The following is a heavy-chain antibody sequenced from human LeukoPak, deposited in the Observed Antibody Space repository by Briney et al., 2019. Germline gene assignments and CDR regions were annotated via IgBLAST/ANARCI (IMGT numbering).Heavy chain of an antibody. D-gene: IGHD1-26*01. CDR1: GGSISSGSYY. CDR3: ARGGAWSSSYYFDY. J-gene: IGHJ4*02. CDR2: IYTSGST. Sequence: SETLSLTCTVSGGSISSGSYYWSWIRQPAGKGLEWIGRIYTSGSTNYNPSLKSRVTITVDTSKNQFSLKLSSVTAADTAVYYCARGGAWSSSYYFDYWGQGTLVTVSS. V-gene: IGHV4-61*02.